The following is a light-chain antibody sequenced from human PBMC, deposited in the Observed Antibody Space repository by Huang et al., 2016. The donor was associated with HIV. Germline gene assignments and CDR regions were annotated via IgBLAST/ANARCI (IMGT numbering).Light chain of an antibody. Sequence: EIVLTQSPATLSLSPGERATLSCRASQSVGSYLAWYQQKLGQAPRLLIYDASTRATGIPARFSGSGSGTDFTLTISSLEPEDFAVYYCQQRSNWYTFGQGTKLEIK. CDR2: DAS. CDR3: QQRSNWYT. V-gene: IGKV3-11*01. J-gene: IGKJ2*01. CDR1: QSVGSY.